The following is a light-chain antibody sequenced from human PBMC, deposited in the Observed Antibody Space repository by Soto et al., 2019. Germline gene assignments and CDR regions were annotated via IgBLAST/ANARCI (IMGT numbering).Light chain of an antibody. J-gene: IGLJ1*01. V-gene: IGLV2-14*01. CDR3: SSYTSSSTLYV. CDR2: EVS. CDR1: SSDVGGYNY. Sequence: QSVLTQPASVSGSPGQSITISCTGTSSDVGGYNYVSWYQQHPGKAPKLMIYEVSNRPSGVSNRFSVSKSGNTASLTISGLQAEDEADYYCSSYTSSSTLYVFGTGTKLTVL.